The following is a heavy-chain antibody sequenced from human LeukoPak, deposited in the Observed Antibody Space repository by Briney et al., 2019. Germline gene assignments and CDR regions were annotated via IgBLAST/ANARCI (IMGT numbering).Heavy chain of an antibody. CDR3: ARGSLYYYYMDV. Sequence: SQTLSLTCIVSGGSITSGSYYWSWIRQPPGKGLEWIGYIYYSGSTNYNPSLKSRVTISVDTSKNQFSLKLSSVTAADTAVYCCARGSLYYYYMDVWGKGTTVTVSS. J-gene: IGHJ6*03. CDR2: IYYSGST. V-gene: IGHV4-61*01. CDR1: GGSITSGSYY.